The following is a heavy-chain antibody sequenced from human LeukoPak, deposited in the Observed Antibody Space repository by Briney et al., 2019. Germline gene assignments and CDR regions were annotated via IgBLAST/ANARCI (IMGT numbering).Heavy chain of an antibody. CDR1: GFTFSSYS. V-gene: IGHV3-21*01. J-gene: IGHJ4*02. CDR2: ISSSSSYI. Sequence: PGGSLRLSCAASGFTFSSYSMNWVRQAPGKGLEWVSSISSSSSYIYYADSVKGRFTISRDNAKNSLYLQMNSLRAEDTAVYYCAAGYSSGWWALYYFDYWGQGTLVTVSS. D-gene: IGHD6-19*01. CDR3: AAGYSSGWWALYYFDY.